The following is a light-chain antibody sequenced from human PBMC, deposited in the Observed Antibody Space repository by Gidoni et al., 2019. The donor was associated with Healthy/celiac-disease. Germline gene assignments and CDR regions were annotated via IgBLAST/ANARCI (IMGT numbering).Light chain of an antibody. CDR2: AAS. Sequence: DSQMTQSPSSLAASVADRVTIPCRASQSICSYLNWYQQKPGKAPKLLIYAASSLDSGVPSRFSGSGSGTDFTLTISSLQAEDFGTYYCQQGYRTPWTFGQGTKVEIK. V-gene: IGKV1-39*01. CDR1: QSICSY. J-gene: IGKJ1*01. CDR3: QQGYRTPWT.